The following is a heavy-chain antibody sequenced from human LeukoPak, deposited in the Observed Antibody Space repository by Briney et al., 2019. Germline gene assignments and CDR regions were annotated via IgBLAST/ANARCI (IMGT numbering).Heavy chain of an antibody. J-gene: IGHJ4*02. D-gene: IGHD2-2*01. V-gene: IGHV3-23*01. CDR1: GFTFSSYA. CDR3: AKEYDIVVVTAVAFDY. CDR2: ISGSGGST. Sequence: GGSLRLSCAASGFTFSSYAMSWVRQAPGKGLEWVSAISGSGGSTYYADSVKGRFTISRDNSKNTLYLQMNSLRAEDTAVYYCAKEYDIVVVTAVAFDYWGQGTLVTVSS.